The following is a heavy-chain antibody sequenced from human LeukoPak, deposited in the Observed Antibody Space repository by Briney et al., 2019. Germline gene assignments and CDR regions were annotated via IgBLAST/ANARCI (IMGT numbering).Heavy chain of an antibody. CDR3: ARGDGYNYFDY. D-gene: IGHD5-24*01. CDR1: GGSISSGDYY. J-gene: IGHJ4*02. Sequence: SETLSLTCTVSGGSISSGDYYWSWIRQPPGKGLEWIGYIYYSGSTYYNPSLKSRVTISVDTSKNQFSLKLSSVTAADTAVYYCARGDGYNYFDYWGQGTLVTVSS. V-gene: IGHV4-30-4*01. CDR2: IYYSGST.